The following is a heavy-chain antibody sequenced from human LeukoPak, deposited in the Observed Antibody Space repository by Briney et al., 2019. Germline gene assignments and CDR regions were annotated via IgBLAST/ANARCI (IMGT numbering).Heavy chain of an antibody. CDR2: IYSSGST. CDR1: GGSITSYY. CDR3: ARRAVAENYFDY. J-gene: IGHJ4*02. D-gene: IGHD6-19*01. Sequence: KPSETLSLTCTVSGGSITSYYWSWIRQPPGKGLEWIGYIYSSGSTPYNPSLKRRVTISVDTSKNQLSLKLTSVTAADTAVYYCARRAVAENYFDYWGQGTLVTDSS. V-gene: IGHV4-59*08.